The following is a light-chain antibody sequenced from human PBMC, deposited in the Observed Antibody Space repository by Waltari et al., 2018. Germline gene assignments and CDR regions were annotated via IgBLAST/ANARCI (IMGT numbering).Light chain of an antibody. Sequence: IQLTQSPSSLSASVGDRVTITCRASQGIRSYLAWYQQKPGKAPNLLIYAAFTLQSGVPARFSGSGSGTDFTLTISSLQPEDFATYYCQQCNTYPLTFGQGTRLEIK. V-gene: IGKV1-9*01. J-gene: IGKJ5*01. CDR2: AAF. CDR3: QQCNTYPLT. CDR1: QGIRSY.